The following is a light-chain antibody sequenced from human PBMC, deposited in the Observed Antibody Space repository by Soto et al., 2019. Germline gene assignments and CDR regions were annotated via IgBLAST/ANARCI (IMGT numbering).Light chain of an antibody. Sequence: EIVLTQSPGTLSLSPGERATLSCRASQSVSSIYLAWYQQKPGQAPRLLIYGASSRATGIPDRFSGSGSGTDFTLTISRLEPEDFAVYYCQQYGSSALTFGGGT. V-gene: IGKV3-20*01. CDR1: QSVSSIY. CDR2: GAS. CDR3: QQYGSSALT. J-gene: IGKJ4*01.